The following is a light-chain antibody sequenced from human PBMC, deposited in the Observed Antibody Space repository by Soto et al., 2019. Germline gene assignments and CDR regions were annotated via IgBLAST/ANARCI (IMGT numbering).Light chain of an antibody. CDR3: ASHTTSSTLI. CDR2: EVS. J-gene: IGLJ2*01. CDR1: SSDVGGYNF. V-gene: IGLV2-14*01. Sequence: QSALTQPASVSGSPGQSITISCTGTSSDVGGYNFVSWFQHHPGKAPKLIIYEVSHRPSGVSYRFSGSKSGNTASLTISGLQAEDEADYYCASHTTSSTLIFGGGTKVTVL.